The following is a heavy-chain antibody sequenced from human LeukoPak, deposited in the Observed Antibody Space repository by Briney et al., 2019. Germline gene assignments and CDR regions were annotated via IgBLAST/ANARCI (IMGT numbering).Heavy chain of an antibody. CDR3: ARHANQLLLLGRLWYFDY. D-gene: IGHD2-15*01. CDR2: IYYSGST. CDR1: GGSISSYY. J-gene: IGHJ4*02. Sequence: SETLSLTCTVSGGSISSYYWGWIRQPPGKGLEWIGCIYYSGSTYYNPSLKSRVTISVDTSKNQFSLKLSSVTAADTAVYYCARHANQLLLLGRLWYFDYWGQGTLVTVSS. V-gene: IGHV4-39*01.